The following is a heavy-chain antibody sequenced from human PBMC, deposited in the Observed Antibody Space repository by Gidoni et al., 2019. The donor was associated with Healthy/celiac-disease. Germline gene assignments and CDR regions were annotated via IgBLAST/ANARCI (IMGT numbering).Heavy chain of an antibody. CDR2: IIPIFGTA. D-gene: IGHD2-15*01. CDR3: AREGYCSGGSCYSGGYAFDI. J-gene: IGHJ3*02. Sequence: LEWMGGIIPIFGTANYAQKFQGRVTITADESTSTAYMELSGLRSEDTAVYYCAREGYCSGGSCYSGGYAFDIWGQGTMVTVSS. V-gene: IGHV1-69*01.